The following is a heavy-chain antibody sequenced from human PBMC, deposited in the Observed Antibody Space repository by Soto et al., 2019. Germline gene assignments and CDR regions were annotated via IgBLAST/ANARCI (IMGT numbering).Heavy chain of an antibody. CDR2: IYYSGTT. Sequence: QVQLQESGPGLVRPSETLSLTCTVSGGSISGYYWSWIRQPPGKGLEWMGYIYYSGTTSYNPSTNSLVTLSVDTSKNHFSLNVNSVTAADTAVYYCARESYYGSGATVVAYWGQGTLVTVSS. V-gene: IGHV4-59*01. CDR3: ARESYYGSGATVVAY. CDR1: GGSISGYY. D-gene: IGHD3-10*01. J-gene: IGHJ4*02.